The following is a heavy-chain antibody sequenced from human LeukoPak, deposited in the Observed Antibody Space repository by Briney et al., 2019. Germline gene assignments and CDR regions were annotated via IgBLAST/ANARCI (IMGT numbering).Heavy chain of an antibody. CDR2: IYYSGST. J-gene: IGHJ4*02. V-gene: IGHV4-59*09. Sequence: EWIGYIYYSGSTNYNPSLKSRVTISVDTSKNQFSLKLSSVTAADTAVYYCARGPPPDFDYWGRGTLVTVSS. CDR3: ARGPPPDFDY.